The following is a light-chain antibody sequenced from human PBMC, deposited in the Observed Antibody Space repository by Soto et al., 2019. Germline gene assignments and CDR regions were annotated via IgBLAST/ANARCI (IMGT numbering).Light chain of an antibody. Sequence: QSVLTQPASVSGSPGQSITISCTGSNSDIGGYNSVSWYQQHPGKAPKLVIYEVNKRPAGVSKRFSGSKSGDTASLTISGLQAEDEADYYCSSYAGAITFYVFGTGTKLTVL. V-gene: IGLV2-23*02. CDR2: EVN. J-gene: IGLJ1*01. CDR1: NSDIGGYNS. CDR3: SSYAGAITFYV.